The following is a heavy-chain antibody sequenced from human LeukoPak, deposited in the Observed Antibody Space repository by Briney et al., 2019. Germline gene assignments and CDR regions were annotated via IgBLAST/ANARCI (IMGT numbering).Heavy chain of an antibody. J-gene: IGHJ4*02. Sequence: ASVKVSCKASGYTFTSYGISWVRQAPGQGLEWMGWISAYNGNTNYAQKLQGRVTMTTDTSSSTAYMELRSLRSDDTAVYYCARERYSYGAFDYWGQGTLVTVSS. CDR3: ARERYSYGAFDY. CDR1: GYTFTSYG. V-gene: IGHV1-18*01. CDR2: ISAYNGNT. D-gene: IGHD5-18*01.